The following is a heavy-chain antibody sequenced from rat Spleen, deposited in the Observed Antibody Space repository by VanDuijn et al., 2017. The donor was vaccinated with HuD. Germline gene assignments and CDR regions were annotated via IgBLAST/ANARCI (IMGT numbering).Heavy chain of an antibody. D-gene: IGHD1-5*01. Sequence: QVHLKESGPGLVQPSQTLSLTCTVSGFSLTSYHVSWVRQPPGKGLEWIAAISSGGSTYYNSVLKSRLSISRDTSKSQVFLKMNSLQTEDTATYYCAREGIGTSTDYWGQGVMVTVSS. J-gene: IGHJ2*01. CDR1: GFSLTSYH. V-gene: IGHV2S12*01. CDR2: ISSGGST. CDR3: AREGIGTSTDY.